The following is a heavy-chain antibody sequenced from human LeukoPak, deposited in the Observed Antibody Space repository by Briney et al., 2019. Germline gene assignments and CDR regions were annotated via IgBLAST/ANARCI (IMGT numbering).Heavy chain of an antibody. D-gene: IGHD3-10*01. J-gene: IGHJ4*02. CDR1: GGSISTYY. CDR3: ARGPYGDYYGSGSHPWNFDY. Sequence: PSETLSLTCTVSGGSISTYYWSWIRQPPGRGLECIGYISQSGSTSYNPSLKSRVTISVDTSKNQFSLNLSSVTAADTAVYYCARGPYGDYYGSGSHPWNFDYWGQGTLVTVSS. V-gene: IGHV4-59*12. CDR2: ISQSGST.